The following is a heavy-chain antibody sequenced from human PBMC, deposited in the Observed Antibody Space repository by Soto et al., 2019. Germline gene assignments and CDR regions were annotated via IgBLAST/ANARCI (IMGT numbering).Heavy chain of an antibody. CDR3: ARARLSGSYLLDP. Sequence: QVQLVQSGAEVKKPGASVKVSCKASGYTFTGYYMHWVRQAPGQGLEWMGWINPNSGGTNYAQKFQGWVTMSRDTSISTAYMELSRLRSDDTAVYYCARARLSGSYLLDPWGQGTLVTVSS. CDR2: INPNSGGT. V-gene: IGHV1-2*04. J-gene: IGHJ5*02. CDR1: GYTFTGYY. D-gene: IGHD1-26*01.